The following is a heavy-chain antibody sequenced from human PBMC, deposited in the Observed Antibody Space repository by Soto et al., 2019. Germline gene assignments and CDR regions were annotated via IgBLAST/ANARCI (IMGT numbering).Heavy chain of an antibody. CDR1: GGSISSYY. CDR2: IYYSGST. D-gene: IGHD3-22*01. J-gene: IGHJ4*02. V-gene: IGHV4-59*01. CDR3: ARGVRYYYDSSGLDY. Sequence: PSETLSLTCTVSGGSISSYYWSWIRQPPGKGLEWIGYIYYSGSTNYNPSLKSRVTISVDTSKNQFSLKLSSVTAADTAVYYCARGVRYYYDSSGLDYWGQGTLVTVSS.